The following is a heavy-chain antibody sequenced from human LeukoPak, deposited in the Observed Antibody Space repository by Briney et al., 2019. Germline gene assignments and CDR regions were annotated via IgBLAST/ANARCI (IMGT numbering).Heavy chain of an antibody. CDR3: ARGDTYGPLDY. J-gene: IGHJ4*02. CDR1: GGSFNGYV. Sequence: SVKVSCKASGGSFNGYVITWVRQAPGQGLEWMGRIIPILDEANFAQKFQGRVTITADKSTNTAHMELSSLRSEDTAVYYCARGDTYGPLDYWGQGTLVTVSS. V-gene: IGHV1-69*04. D-gene: IGHD4-17*01. CDR2: IIPILDEA.